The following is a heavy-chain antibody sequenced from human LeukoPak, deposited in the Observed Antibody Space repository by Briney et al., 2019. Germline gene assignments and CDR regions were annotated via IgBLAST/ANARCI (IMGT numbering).Heavy chain of an antibody. CDR3: AKDSWKTLPAASDY. CDR1: GFTFKNYA. J-gene: IGHJ4*02. D-gene: IGHD2-2*01. CDR2: ISGGGIST. Sequence: GGSLRLSCTASGFTFKNYAMSWVRQAPGKGLEWVSAISGGGISTYYADSVKGRFTISRDNSKNTVYLQMNSLGAEDTAIYYCAKDSWKTLPAASDYWGQGTLVTVSS. V-gene: IGHV3-23*01.